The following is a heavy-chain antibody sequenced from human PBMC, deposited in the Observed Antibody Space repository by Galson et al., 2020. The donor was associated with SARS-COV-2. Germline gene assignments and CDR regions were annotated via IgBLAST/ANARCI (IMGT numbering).Heavy chain of an antibody. V-gene: IGHV3-64D*08. D-gene: IGHD4-17*01. Sequence: GGSLRLSCSASGFTFSTYAMHWVRHAPGKGLEFVSIISNSGDNTFYADSVKGRFTISRDNPKNTLYLQMSSLRAEDTALYYCVKHGAARTYGNFDYWGQGTLVTVSS. J-gene: IGHJ4*02. CDR3: VKHGAARTYGNFDY. CDR2: ISNSGDNT. CDR1: GFTFSTYA.